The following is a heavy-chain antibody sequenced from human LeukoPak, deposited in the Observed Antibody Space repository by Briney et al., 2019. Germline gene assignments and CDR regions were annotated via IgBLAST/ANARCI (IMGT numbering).Heavy chain of an antibody. CDR2: VKGDGSST. D-gene: IGHD1-26*01. J-gene: IGHJ4*02. V-gene: IGHV3-74*01. CDR3: VRDGVGAPPFDY. Sequence: PGGSLRLSCAASGFTFSSNWMHWGRQAPGKGLVWVSRVKGDGSSTSYADSVKGRFTISRDNAKNTLFLQMNSLRAEDTAVYYCVRDGVGAPPFDYWGQGTLVTVSS. CDR1: GFTFSSNW.